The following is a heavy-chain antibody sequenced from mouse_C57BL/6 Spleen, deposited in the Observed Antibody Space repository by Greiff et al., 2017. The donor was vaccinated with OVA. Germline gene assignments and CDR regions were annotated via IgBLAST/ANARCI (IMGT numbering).Heavy chain of an antibody. CDR3: TGLRSSYGWYFDV. CDR1: GFTFSNYW. J-gene: IGHJ1*03. V-gene: IGHV6-3*01. CDR2: IRLKSDNYAT. D-gene: IGHD1-1*01. Sequence: EVQVVESGGGLVQPGGSMKLSCVASGFTFSNYWMNWVRQSPEKGLEWVAQIRLKSDNYATHYAESVKGRFTISRDDSKSSVYLQMNNLRAEDTGIYDCTGLRSSYGWYFDVWGTGTTVTVSS.